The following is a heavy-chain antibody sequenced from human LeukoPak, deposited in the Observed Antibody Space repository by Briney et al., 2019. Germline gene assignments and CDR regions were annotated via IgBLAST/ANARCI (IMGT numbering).Heavy chain of an antibody. V-gene: IGHV3-30*04. CDR3: ARGCSGGSCYGAEFDY. D-gene: IGHD2-15*01. CDR1: GFTFSSYA. CDR2: IFYDGSIQ. Sequence: GGSLRLSCAVSGFTFSSYAMHWVRQAPGKGLEWVAVIFYDGSIQYYADSVKGRFTISRDNSKNTLYLQMNSLRTEDTAVYYCARGCSGGSCYGAEFDYWGQGTLVTVSS. J-gene: IGHJ4*02.